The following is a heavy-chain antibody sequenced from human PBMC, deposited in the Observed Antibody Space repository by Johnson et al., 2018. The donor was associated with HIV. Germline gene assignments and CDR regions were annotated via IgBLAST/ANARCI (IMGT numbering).Heavy chain of an antibody. D-gene: IGHD6-13*01. V-gene: IGHV3-30*18. CDR3: AKGRAQHLDGGAFDI. J-gene: IGHJ3*02. CDR1: GFTFSSYG. Sequence: VQLVESGGGVVQPGRSLRLSCAASGFTFSSYGMHWVRQAPGKGLEWVTVISYDGSNKYYADSVKGRFTISRDNSKNTLFLQMNSLGPEDTAVYYCAKGRAQHLDGGAFDIWGQGTIVTVSS. CDR2: ISYDGSNK.